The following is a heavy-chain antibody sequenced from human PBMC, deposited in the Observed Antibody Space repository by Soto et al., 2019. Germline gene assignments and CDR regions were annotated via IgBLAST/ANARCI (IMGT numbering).Heavy chain of an antibody. J-gene: IGHJ1*01. Sequence: ASVKVSCKASGYTFTSYAMHWVRQAPGQRLEWMGWINAGNGNTKYSQKFQGRVTITRDTSASTAYMELSSLRSEDTAVYYCARDTHQGNIVTTYFQHWGQGTLVTVSS. V-gene: IGHV1-3*01. CDR2: INAGNGNT. D-gene: IGHD4-17*01. CDR3: ARDTHQGNIVTTYFQH. CDR1: GYTFTSYA.